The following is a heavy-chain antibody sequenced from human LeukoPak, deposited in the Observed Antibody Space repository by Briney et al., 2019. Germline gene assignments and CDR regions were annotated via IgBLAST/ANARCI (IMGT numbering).Heavy chain of an antibody. CDR2: IWYDGSNK. J-gene: IGHJ6*02. V-gene: IGHV3-33*08. CDR3: ARDPGVANYYYYGMDV. CDR1: GFTFSSYW. D-gene: IGHD3-10*01. Sequence: GGSLRLSCAASGFTFSSYWMSWVRQAPGKGLEWVAVIWYDGSNKYYADSVKGRFTISRDNSKNTLYLQMNSLRAEDTAVYYCARDPGVANYYYYGMDVWGQGTTVTVS.